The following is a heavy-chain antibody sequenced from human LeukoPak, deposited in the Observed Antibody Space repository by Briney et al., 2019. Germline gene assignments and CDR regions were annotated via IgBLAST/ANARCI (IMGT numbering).Heavy chain of an antibody. CDR2: INTHGSST. D-gene: IGHD3-16*01. CDR3: LAGYYYYYMDV. CDR1: RLAFTNYW. V-gene: IGHV3-74*01. J-gene: IGHJ6*03. Sequence: PGVPRTLSWAPSRLAFTNYWLHWVRQAPGKGMEWVARINTHGSSTNYADSVKGRFTISRDNAKNTLYLQMTSLSAEDTAVYYALAGYYYYYMDVWGKGTTVTVSS.